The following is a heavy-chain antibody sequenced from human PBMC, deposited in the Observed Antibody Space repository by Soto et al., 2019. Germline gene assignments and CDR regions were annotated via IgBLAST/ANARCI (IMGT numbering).Heavy chain of an antibody. CDR1: GFTFGDYA. Sequence: GGSLRLSCTASGFTFGDYAMSWFRQAPGKGLQWVGFIRGKPYGGTTDYAASVKGRFIISRDDSKSIAYLQMNSLKTEDTAVYYCTRGGYDFWSGYPPPFYGMDVWGQGTTLTVSS. CDR3: TRGGYDFWSGYPPPFYGMDV. J-gene: IGHJ6*02. D-gene: IGHD3-3*01. V-gene: IGHV3-49*03. CDR2: IRGKPYGGTT.